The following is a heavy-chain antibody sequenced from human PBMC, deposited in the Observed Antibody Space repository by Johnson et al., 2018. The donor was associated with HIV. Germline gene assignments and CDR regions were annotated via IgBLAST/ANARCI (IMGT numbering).Heavy chain of an antibody. D-gene: IGHD6-6*01. Sequence: MMLVESGGGLVQPGGSLRLSCAASGIIVTGNFMSWVRQAPGKGLEWVANIKQDGSEKYYVDSVKGRFTISRDNAKNSLYLQMNSLRAEDTAVYYCAKERQLVRSFDIWGQGTMVTVSS. CDR2: IKQDGSEK. J-gene: IGHJ3*02. V-gene: IGHV3-7*01. CDR3: AKERQLVRSFDI. CDR1: GIIVTGNF.